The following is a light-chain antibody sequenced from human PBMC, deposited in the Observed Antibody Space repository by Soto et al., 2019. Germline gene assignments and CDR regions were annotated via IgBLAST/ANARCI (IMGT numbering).Light chain of an antibody. CDR2: KAS. CDR1: QSFSSG. Sequence: DIQMTQSPSTLSESVGDRVTITCRASQSFSSGLAWYQQKPGKAPKLLIYKASSLESGVPSRFSGSGSGTEFTLTISSLQPDDFATYYCQQYNSYSPTFGQGTKVEIK. J-gene: IGKJ1*01. V-gene: IGKV1-5*03. CDR3: QQYNSYSPT.